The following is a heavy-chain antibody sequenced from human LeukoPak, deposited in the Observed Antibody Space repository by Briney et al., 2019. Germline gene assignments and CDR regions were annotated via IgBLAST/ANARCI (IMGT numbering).Heavy chain of an antibody. CDR1: GYTFTGYY. V-gene: IGHV1-2*02. Sequence: ASVKVSCKASGYTFTGYYMHWVRQAPGQGLEWMGWINPNSGGTNYAQKFQGRVTMTRDTSISTAYMELSRLRSDDTALYYCARGGGYCSSTSCYNDYWGQGTLVTVSS. CDR2: INPNSGGT. D-gene: IGHD2-2*02. CDR3: ARGGGYCSSTSCYNDY. J-gene: IGHJ4*02.